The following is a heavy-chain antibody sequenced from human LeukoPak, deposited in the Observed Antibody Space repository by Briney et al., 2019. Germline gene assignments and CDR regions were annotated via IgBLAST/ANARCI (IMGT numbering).Heavy chain of an antibody. Sequence: GWSLRLSCAASGFTFSNYWMHWVRQAPGKGLVRVSRINSDGSSTRYADSVKGRFTISRDNAKNTLYLQMNSLRAEDTAVYYCTRELDWLPTLDYWGQGTLVTVSS. V-gene: IGHV3-74*01. CDR2: INSDGSST. CDR3: TRELDWLPTLDY. CDR1: GFTFSNYW. J-gene: IGHJ4*02. D-gene: IGHD3-9*01.